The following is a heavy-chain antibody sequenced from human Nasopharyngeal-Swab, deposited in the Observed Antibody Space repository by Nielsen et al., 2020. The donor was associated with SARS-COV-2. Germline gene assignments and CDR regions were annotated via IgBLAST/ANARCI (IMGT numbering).Heavy chain of an antibody. CDR3: ASERSSRLGAGTFDY. D-gene: IGHD3-16*01. J-gene: IGHJ4*02. CDR2: ISSSSSYI. Sequence: GESLKISCAASGFTFSSYSMNWVRQDPGKGLEWVSSISSSSSYIYYADSVKGRFTISRDNAKNSLYLQMNSLRAEDTAVYYCASERSSRLGAGTFDYWGQGTLVTVSS. CDR1: GFTFSSYS. V-gene: IGHV3-21*01.